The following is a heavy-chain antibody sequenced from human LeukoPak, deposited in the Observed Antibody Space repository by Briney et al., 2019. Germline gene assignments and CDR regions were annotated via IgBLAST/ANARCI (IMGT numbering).Heavy chain of an antibody. V-gene: IGHV4-59*01. J-gene: IGHJ4*02. CDR1: GGSMSSYY. CDR2: IYYTGST. CDR3: ARSSGALYYFDY. Sequence: SETLSLTCTVSGGSMSSYYWSWIRQPPGKGLEWIGYIYYTGSTNYNPSLKSRVTISVDTSKNQFSLKLSSVTAADTGVYYCARSSGALYYFDYWGQGTLVTVSS. D-gene: IGHD4/OR15-4a*01.